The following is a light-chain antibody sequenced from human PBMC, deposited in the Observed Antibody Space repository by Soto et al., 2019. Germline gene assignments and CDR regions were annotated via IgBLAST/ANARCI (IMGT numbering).Light chain of an antibody. CDR3: QQSYSTLGLT. Sequence: DIQMTQSPSSLSASVGDRVTITCRASQSITSYLNWYQQKPGKAPKLLIYAESSLQSGVPSRFSGMGSGTDFTLTISSLQPEDFATYYCQQSYSTLGLTFGGGTKVEIK. CDR1: QSITSY. V-gene: IGKV1-39*01. J-gene: IGKJ4*01. CDR2: AES.